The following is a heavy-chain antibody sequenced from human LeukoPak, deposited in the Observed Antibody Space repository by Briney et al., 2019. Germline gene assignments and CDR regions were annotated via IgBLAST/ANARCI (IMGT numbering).Heavy chain of an antibody. V-gene: IGHV1-2*02. J-gene: IGHJ6*02. CDR2: INPNSGGT. Sequence: ASVKVSCKASGYTFTSYDINWVRQATGQGLEWMGWINPNSGGTNYAQKFQGRVTMTRDTSISTAYMELSRLRSDDTAVYYCARVLGVGYYYYYGMDVWGQGTTVTVSS. CDR1: GYTFTSYD. CDR3: ARVLGVGYYYYYGMDV.